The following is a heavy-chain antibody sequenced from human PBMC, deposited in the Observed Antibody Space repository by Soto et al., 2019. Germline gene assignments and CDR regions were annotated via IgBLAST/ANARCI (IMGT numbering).Heavy chain of an antibody. V-gene: IGHV4-31*03. CDR2: VHSSGTT. J-gene: IGHJ5*02. CDR3: ARDGCPDTTCPGLWLDP. CDR1: GDSVTSGGYS. Sequence: QVRLQESGPGLVKPSQTLSLFCSVSGDSVTSGGYSWNWIRHHPVKGLEWIGNVHSSGTTHYRPTLKSRVVISLDVSKNRFSLNLRSVTAADTAVYFCARDGCPDTTCPGLWLDPWGQGTPVTVSS. D-gene: IGHD2-2*01.